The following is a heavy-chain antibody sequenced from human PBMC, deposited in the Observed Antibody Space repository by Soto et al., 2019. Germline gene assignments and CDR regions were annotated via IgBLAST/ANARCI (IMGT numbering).Heavy chain of an antibody. Sequence: PGGSLRLSCAASGFTFSSYGMHWVRQAPGKGLEWVAVIWYDGSNKYYADSVKGRVTISRDNSKNTLYLQMNSLRAEDTAVYYCARDNLLGSTVRYYFDYWGQGTLVTVSS. J-gene: IGHJ4*02. D-gene: IGHD2-15*01. CDR1: GFTFSSYG. CDR3: ARDNLLGSTVRYYFDY. V-gene: IGHV3-33*01. CDR2: IWYDGSNK.